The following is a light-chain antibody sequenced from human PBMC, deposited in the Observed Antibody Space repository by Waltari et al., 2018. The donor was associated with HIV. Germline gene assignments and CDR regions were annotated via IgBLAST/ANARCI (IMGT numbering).Light chain of an antibody. CDR1: SSNIGAGHD. Sequence: QSVLTQPPSISGAPGQRITVSCFGTSSNIGAGHDLHWYQQLPGTAPNLLLYKNKNRPSGVPDRCSASKSDASASLAITGLQAADEGDYFCQSYDTSLSAWVFGGGTRLTVL. V-gene: IGLV1-40*03. CDR3: QSYDTSLSAWV. CDR2: KNK. J-gene: IGLJ2*01.